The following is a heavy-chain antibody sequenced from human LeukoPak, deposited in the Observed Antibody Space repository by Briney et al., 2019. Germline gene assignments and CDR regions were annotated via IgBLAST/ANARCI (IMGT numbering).Heavy chain of an antibody. CDR2: ISSSSSTI. V-gene: IGHV3-48*04. CDR3: ARDPGDSSGSYAFDI. D-gene: IGHD3-22*01. J-gene: IGHJ3*02. CDR1: GFTFSSYS. Sequence: HPGGSLRLSCAASGFTFSSYSMNWVRQAPGKGLEWVSYISSSSSTIYYADSVKGRFTISRDNAKNSLYLQMNSLRAEDTAVYYCARDPGDSSGSYAFDIWGQGTMVTVSS.